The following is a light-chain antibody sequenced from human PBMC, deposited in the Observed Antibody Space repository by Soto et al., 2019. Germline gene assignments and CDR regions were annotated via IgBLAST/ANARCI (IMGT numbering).Light chain of an antibody. V-gene: IGLV2-11*01. Sequence: QSALTQTPSVSGSPGQSVTISCTGTSSDVGGYNYVSWFQQHPGKAPKVLIYEVAKRPSGVPDRFSGSKSGNTASLTISGLQAEDEADYYCCSNAGDVEFVGTGTKLTVL. CDR1: SSDVGGYNY. CDR3: CSNAGDVEF. J-gene: IGLJ1*01. CDR2: EVA.